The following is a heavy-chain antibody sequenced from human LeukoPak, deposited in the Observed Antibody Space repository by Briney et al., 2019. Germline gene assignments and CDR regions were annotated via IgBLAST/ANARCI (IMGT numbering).Heavy chain of an antibody. Sequence: ASVKVSCKASGYTFTGYYMHWVRQAPGQGLEWMGWINPNSGGTNYARKFQGRVTMTRDTSISTAYMELSRLRSDDTAVYYCARVLGETDAFDIWGQGTMVTVSS. CDR1: GYTFTGYY. CDR2: INPNSGGT. CDR3: ARVLGETDAFDI. V-gene: IGHV1-2*02. D-gene: IGHD2-21*01. J-gene: IGHJ3*02.